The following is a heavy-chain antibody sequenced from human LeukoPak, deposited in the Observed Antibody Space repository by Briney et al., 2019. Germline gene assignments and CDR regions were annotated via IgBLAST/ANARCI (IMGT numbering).Heavy chain of an antibody. CDR2: ISGSGGST. CDR1: GFSFSGKF. D-gene: IGHD6-13*01. Sequence: PGGSLGLSCAASGFSFSGKFMSWVRQAPGKGLEWVSAISGSGGSTYYADSVKGRFTISRDNSKNTLYLQMNSLRAEDTAVYYCASPYSSSWYDVDYWGQGTLVTVSS. J-gene: IGHJ4*02. CDR3: ASPYSSSWYDVDY. V-gene: IGHV3-23*01.